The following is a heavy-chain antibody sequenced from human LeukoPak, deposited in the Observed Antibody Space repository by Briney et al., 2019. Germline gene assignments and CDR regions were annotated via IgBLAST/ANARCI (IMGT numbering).Heavy chain of an antibody. Sequence: ASVKVSCKASGYTFTGYYMHWVRQAPGQGLEWMGWINPNSGGTDYAQKFQGRVTMTRDTSISTAYMELSSLRSEDMAVYYCAREGRMVRGVGIFGFDYWGQGTLVTVSS. CDR3: AREGRMVRGVGIFGFDY. V-gene: IGHV1-2*02. CDR1: GYTFTGYY. J-gene: IGHJ4*02. D-gene: IGHD3-10*01. CDR2: INPNSGGT.